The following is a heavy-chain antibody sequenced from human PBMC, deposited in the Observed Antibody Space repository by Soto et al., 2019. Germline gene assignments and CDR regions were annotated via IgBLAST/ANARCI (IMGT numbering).Heavy chain of an antibody. CDR2: VNSDGSAT. V-gene: IGHV3-74*01. CDR1: GFTFSSYW. Sequence: EVQLVESGGGLVQPGGSLRLSCAAAGFTFSSYWMHWVRQAPGKGLVWVSRVNSDGSATFYADSVRGRFTISRDNAKNTLYLQLHSLTADDTAVYYCARGIQYRYGMDVW. CDR3: ARGIQYRYGMDV. D-gene: IGHD5-18*01. J-gene: IGHJ6*01.